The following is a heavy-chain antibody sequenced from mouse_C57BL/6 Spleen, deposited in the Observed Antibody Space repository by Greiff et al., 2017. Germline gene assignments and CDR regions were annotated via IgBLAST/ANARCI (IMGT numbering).Heavy chain of an antibody. CDR1: GYTFTSYW. J-gene: IGHJ2*01. CDR2: IYPGSGST. Sequence: QVQLKQPGAELVKPGASVKMSCKASGYTFTSYWINWVKQRPGQGLEWIGDIYPGSGSTNYNEKFKVKATLTVATSSSTAYMQRSSLTSEDSAVYYFAREGGGFDYWGQGTTLTVSS. V-gene: IGHV1-55*01. CDR3: AREGGGFDY.